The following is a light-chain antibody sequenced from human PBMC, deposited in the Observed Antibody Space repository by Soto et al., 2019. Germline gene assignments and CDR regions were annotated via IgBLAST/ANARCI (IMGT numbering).Light chain of an antibody. Sequence: EIVLTQSPATLSLSPGERATLSCRASQSVSSYLAWYQQKPGQAPSLLIYDASNRATGIPARFSGSGSGTDFTLNISSIEPEDVAVFYCQQRSNWPLTFGGGTKVEIK. J-gene: IGKJ4*01. CDR1: QSVSSY. CDR3: QQRSNWPLT. V-gene: IGKV3-11*01. CDR2: DAS.